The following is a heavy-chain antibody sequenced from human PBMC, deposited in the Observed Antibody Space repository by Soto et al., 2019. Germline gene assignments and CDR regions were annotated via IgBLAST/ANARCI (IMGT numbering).Heavy chain of an antibody. CDR3: ASSRTYYDFWSGYYTNNWFDP. J-gene: IGHJ5*02. V-gene: IGHV4-59*01. CDR2: IYYSGST. D-gene: IGHD3-3*01. CDR1: GGSISSYY. Sequence: SETLSLTCTVSGGSISSYYWSWIRQPPGKGLEWIGYIYYSGSTNYNPSLKSRVTISVDTSKNQFSLKLSSVTAADTAVYYCASSRTYYDFWSGYYTNNWFDPWGQGTLVTVSS.